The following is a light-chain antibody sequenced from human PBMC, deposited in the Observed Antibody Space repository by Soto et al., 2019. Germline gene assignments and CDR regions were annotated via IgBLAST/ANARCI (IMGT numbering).Light chain of an antibody. CDR2: LAS. CDR1: QDIGND. Sequence: DIQMTQSPSSLSASVVYIFIITFRASQDIGNDLGWYQQKPGKATKSLIYLASSLQSGVQSRFSGSRSGTEFTLTIKSMQPEDFATYYCIQHYSYSWKFGKGNKV. CDR3: IQHYSYSWK. J-gene: IGKJ1*01. V-gene: IGKV1-17*01.